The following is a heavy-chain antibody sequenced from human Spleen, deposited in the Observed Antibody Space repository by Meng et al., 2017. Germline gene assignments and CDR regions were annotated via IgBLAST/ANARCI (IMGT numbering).Heavy chain of an antibody. CDR3: ARDPRPRRYYYLSSFDY. J-gene: IGHJ4*02. D-gene: IGHD3-22*01. Sequence: GGSLRLSCAASGFSVSHNYMSWVRQAPGKGLEWVSVIYSGGNTYYADSVKGRFTISRDNSKNTVFLQINSLRSDDTAVYYCARDPRPRRYYYLSSFDYWGQGTLVTVSS. CDR2: IYSGGNT. V-gene: IGHV3-53*05. CDR1: GFSVSHNY.